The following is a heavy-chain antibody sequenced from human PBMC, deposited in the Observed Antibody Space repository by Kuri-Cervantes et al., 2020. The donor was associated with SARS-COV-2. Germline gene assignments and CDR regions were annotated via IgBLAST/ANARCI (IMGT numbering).Heavy chain of an antibody. CDR2: INSDGSST. Sequence: GESLKISCAASGFTFSSYWMHWVRQAPGKGLVWVSRINSDGSSTSDADSVKGRFTISRDNAKNTLYLQMNSLRAEDTAVYYCARDVVHDFWSGYENWFDPWGQGTLVTVSS. J-gene: IGHJ5*02. D-gene: IGHD3-3*01. CDR1: GFTFSSYW. V-gene: IGHV3-74*01. CDR3: ARDVVHDFWSGYENWFDP.